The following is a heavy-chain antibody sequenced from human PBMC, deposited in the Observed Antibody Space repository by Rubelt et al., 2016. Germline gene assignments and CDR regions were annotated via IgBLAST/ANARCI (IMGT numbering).Heavy chain of an antibody. Sequence: QVQLQQWGAGLLKPSETLSLTCAVYGGSFSGYYWSWIRQPPGKGLEWIGEINHSGSTNYNPSRKCRVTISVDTSKNQFSLKLSSVSAADTAVYYWARTYEGYGLVDYWAREPWSPSPQ. CDR3: ARTYEGYGLVDY. D-gene: IGHD4-17*01. V-gene: IGHV4-34*01. CDR1: GGSFSGYY. CDR2: INHSGST. J-gene: IGHJ4*02.